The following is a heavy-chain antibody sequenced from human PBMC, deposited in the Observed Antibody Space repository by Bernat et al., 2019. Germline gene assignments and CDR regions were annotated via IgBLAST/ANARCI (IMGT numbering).Heavy chain of an antibody. CDR2: ISYDGRNK. Sequence: QVQLVESGGGVVQPGRSLRLSCAASGFTFSSHGIHWVRQAPGKGLEWVAVISYDGRNKYYADSAKGRFTISRDNSKNTLYLQMNSLRAEDTAVYYCAKGYSGYDYAYDIWGQGTMVTVSS. CDR1: GFTFSSHG. D-gene: IGHD5-12*01. V-gene: IGHV3-30*18. CDR3: AKGYSGYDYAYDI. J-gene: IGHJ3*02.